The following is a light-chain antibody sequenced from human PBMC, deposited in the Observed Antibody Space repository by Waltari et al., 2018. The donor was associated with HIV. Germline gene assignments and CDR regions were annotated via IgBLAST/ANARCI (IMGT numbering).Light chain of an antibody. V-gene: IGLV3-1*01. J-gene: IGLJ2*01. CDR1: QLGNKY. CDR2: EDN. CDR3: QAWDSSTVV. Sequence: SYEVTQPPSVSVSPGQTASITCSGHQLGNKYNAWYQQKPGQSPVLVIYEDNKRRSGTPERFSGSNSGDTATLTISGTQAMDEADYYCQAWDSSTVVFGGGTRLTVL.